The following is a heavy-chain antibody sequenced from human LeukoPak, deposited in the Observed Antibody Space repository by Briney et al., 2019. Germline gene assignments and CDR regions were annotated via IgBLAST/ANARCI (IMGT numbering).Heavy chain of an antibody. Sequence: ASVKVSCKASGYTFTGYYMHWVRQAPGQGLEWMGWINPNSGGTNYAQKFQGRVTMTRDTSISTAYMELSRLRSDDTAVYYCARDLYESSAYSDYWGQGTLVTVSS. CDR2: INPNSGGT. V-gene: IGHV1-2*02. D-gene: IGHD3-22*01. CDR3: ARDLYESSAYSDY. CDR1: GYTFTGYY. J-gene: IGHJ4*02.